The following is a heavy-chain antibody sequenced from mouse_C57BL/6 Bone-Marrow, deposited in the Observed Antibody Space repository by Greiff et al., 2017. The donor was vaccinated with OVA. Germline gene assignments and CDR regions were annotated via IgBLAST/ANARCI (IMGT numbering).Heavy chain of an antibody. CDR3: ARLGLGCTDYFDY. Sequence: VQLQQSGAELVKPGASVKISCKASGYAFSSYWMNWVKQRPGKGLEWIGQIYPGDGDTNYNGKFKGKATLTADKSSSTAYMQLSSLTSEDSAVYFCARLGLGCTDYFDYWGQGTTLTVSS. CDR1: GYAFSSYW. D-gene: IGHD4-1*01. V-gene: IGHV1-80*01. J-gene: IGHJ2*01. CDR2: IYPGDGDT.